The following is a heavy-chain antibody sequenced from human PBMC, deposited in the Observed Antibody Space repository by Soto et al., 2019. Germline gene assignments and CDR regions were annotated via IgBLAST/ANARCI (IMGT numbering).Heavy chain of an antibody. Sequence: ASVKVSCKASGYTFMSFGISWVRQAPGKGLEWMGWIIPYNGNAKYAQKFQGRVTMTSDTSTSTVYMDLSSLRSEDTAVYYCARGFNYHILTGTYYGMDVWGQGTTVTVSS. CDR2: IIPYNGNA. V-gene: IGHV1-18*01. D-gene: IGHD3-9*01. J-gene: IGHJ6*02. CDR3: ARGFNYHILTGTYYGMDV. CDR1: GYTFMSFG.